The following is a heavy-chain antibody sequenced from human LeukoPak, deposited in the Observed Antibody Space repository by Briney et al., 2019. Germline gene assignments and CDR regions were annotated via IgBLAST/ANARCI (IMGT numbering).Heavy chain of an antibody. CDR2: INPNSGGT. CDR1: GYTFTGYY. CDR3: AREAFVVAATEFVKLCDY. J-gene: IGHJ4*02. D-gene: IGHD2-15*01. Sequence: GASVKVSCKASGYTFTGYYMHWVRQAPGQGLEWMGWINPNSGGTNYAQKFQGRVTMTRDASISTAYMELSRLRSDDTAVYYRAREAFVVAATEFVKLCDYWGQGTLVTVSS. V-gene: IGHV1-2*02.